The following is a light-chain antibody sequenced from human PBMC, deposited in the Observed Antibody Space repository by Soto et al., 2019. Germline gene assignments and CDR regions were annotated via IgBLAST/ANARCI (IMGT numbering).Light chain of an antibody. J-gene: IGKJ5*01. Sequence: EIILTQSPDTLSLSPGERATLSCRASQTVSSNYLDWCQQRPGQAPRLLIYGASTSAAGIPDRFSGSGSGTDFTLTITRLEPEDSEVYFCQQYTGPPTAFGQGTRLEIK. V-gene: IGKV3-20*01. CDR3: QQYTGPPTA. CDR2: GAS. CDR1: QTVSSNY.